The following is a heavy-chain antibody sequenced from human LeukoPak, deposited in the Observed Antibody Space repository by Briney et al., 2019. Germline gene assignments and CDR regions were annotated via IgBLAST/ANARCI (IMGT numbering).Heavy chain of an antibody. D-gene: IGHD1-1*01. Sequence: SETLSLTCAVYRESFSAYYWSWIRQSPGKGLEWIAEINHRGDTNYNPSVKSRVTISIDTSKNQFSLKVRSLTAADTAVYYCARGPTISETGYFDFWGQGTLVTVSS. CDR2: INHRGDT. CDR3: ARGPTISETGYFDF. V-gene: IGHV4-34*01. CDR1: RESFSAYY. J-gene: IGHJ4*03.